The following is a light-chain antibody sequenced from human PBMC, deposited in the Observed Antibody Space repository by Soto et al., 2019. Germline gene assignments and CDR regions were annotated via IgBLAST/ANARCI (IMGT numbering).Light chain of an antibody. Sequence: QCVLTQPPSASGTPGQTVTISCSGRFSNIGSNFIYWYQQLPGTAPELLIYRNNERPSGVPDRFSASKSGTSASLAISGLRSEDEADYHCAAWDDSLSGVVFGGGTKLTVL. CDR3: AAWDDSLSGVV. J-gene: IGLJ3*02. CDR2: RNN. CDR1: FSNIGSNF. V-gene: IGLV1-47*01.